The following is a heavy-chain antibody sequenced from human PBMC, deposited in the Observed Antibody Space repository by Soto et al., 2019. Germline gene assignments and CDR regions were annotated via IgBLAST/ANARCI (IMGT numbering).Heavy chain of an antibody. CDR1: GGSFSGYY. CDR3: ARVLWFGELSVDY. V-gene: IGHV4-34*01. J-gene: IGHJ4*02. D-gene: IGHD3-10*01. CDR2: INHSGST. Sequence: SETLSLTCAVYGGSFSGYYWSWIRQSPGKGLEWIGEINHSGSTNYNPSLKSRVTISVDTSKNQFSLKLSSVTAADTAVYYCARVLWFGELSVDYWGQGTLVTVSS.